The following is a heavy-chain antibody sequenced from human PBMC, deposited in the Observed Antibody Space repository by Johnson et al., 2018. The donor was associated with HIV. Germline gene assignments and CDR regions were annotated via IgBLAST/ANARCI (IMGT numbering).Heavy chain of an antibody. D-gene: IGHD6-6*01. V-gene: IGHV3-13*01. CDR1: GFTVSSNY. CDR3: ARVGQKLVPVPRGAFDI. J-gene: IGHJ3*02. CDR2: IGTAGDT. Sequence: MQLVESGGGVVRPGGSLRLSCAASGFTVSSNYMHWVRQATGKGLEWVSPIGTAGDTYYPGSVKGRFTISRDNSKNTLYLQLNSLRAEDTAVYYCARVGQKLVPVPRGAFDIWGQGTMVTVSS.